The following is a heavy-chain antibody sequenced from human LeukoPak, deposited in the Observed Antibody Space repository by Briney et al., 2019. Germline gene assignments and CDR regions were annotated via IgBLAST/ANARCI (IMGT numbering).Heavy chain of an antibody. J-gene: IGHJ4*02. CDR2: IIPIFGTA. D-gene: IGHD3-16*02. CDR3: ARGARGPGGHYYDYVWGSYRYHYFDY. V-gene: IGHV1-69*05. CDR1: GGTFSSYA. Sequence: ASVKVSCKASGGTFSSYAISWVRQAPGQGLEWMGGIIPIFGTANYAQKFQGRVTITTDESRSTAYMELSSLRSEDTAVYYCARGARGPGGHYYDYVWGSYRYHYFDYWGQGTLVTVSS.